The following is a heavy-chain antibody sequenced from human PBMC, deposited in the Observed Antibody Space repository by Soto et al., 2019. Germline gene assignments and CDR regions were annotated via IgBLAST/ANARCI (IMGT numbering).Heavy chain of an antibody. D-gene: IGHD3-22*01. Sequence: GGSLRLSCAASGFTFSSYWMSWVRQAPGKGLEWVANIKQDGSEKYYVDSVKGRFTISRDNAKNSLYLQMNSLRAEDTAVYYCARVVREHALDLYYYDSSGYYYVYYFDYWGQGTLVTVSS. J-gene: IGHJ4*02. V-gene: IGHV3-7*03. CDR3: ARVVREHALDLYYYDSSGYYYVYYFDY. CDR2: IKQDGSEK. CDR1: GFTFSSYW.